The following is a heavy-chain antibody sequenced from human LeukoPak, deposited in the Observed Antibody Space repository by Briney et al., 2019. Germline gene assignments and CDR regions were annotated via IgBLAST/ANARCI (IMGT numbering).Heavy chain of an antibody. V-gene: IGHV3-33*08. CDR1: GFTFSSYG. Sequence: PGGSLRLSCAASGFTFSSYGMHWVRQAPGKGLEWVAVIWYGGSNKYYADSVKGRFTISRDNSKNTLYLQMNSLRAEDTAVYYCARDPYYYGSGTYPRFDYWGQGTLVTVSS. CDR3: ARDPYYYGSGTYPRFDY. J-gene: IGHJ4*02. D-gene: IGHD3-10*01. CDR2: IWYGGSNK.